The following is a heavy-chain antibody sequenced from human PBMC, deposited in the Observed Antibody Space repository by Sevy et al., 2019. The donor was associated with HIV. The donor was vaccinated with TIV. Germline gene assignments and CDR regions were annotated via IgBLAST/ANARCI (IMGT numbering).Heavy chain of an antibody. Sequence: GGSLRLSCEASGFTFSSYWMSWVRQAPGKGLEGMANIKEDGSVKYYVESVKGRFTISRDNAKNSVYLQMNSLRAEDAALYYCVRAIGAAGSYWGLGTLVTVSS. CDR1: GFTFSSYW. CDR2: IKEDGSVK. J-gene: IGHJ4*02. V-gene: IGHV3-7*01. D-gene: IGHD6-13*01. CDR3: VRAIGAAGSY.